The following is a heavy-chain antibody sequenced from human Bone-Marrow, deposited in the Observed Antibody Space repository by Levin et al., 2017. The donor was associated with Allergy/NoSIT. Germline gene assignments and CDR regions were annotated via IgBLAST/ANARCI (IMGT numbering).Heavy chain of an antibody. J-gene: IGHJ2*01. CDR2: IYSGGSSGST. D-gene: IGHD1-14*01. CDR3: ARDRHNRRSWYFDL. Sequence: PGGSLRLSCAVSGFTVSTNYMSWVRQAPGKGLEWVSVIYSGGSSGSTFYADSVRGRFTISRDNSKNTLYLQMNSLRAEDTAVYYCARDRHNRRSWYFDLWGRGTLVTVSS. V-gene: IGHV3-53*01. CDR1: GFTVSTNY.